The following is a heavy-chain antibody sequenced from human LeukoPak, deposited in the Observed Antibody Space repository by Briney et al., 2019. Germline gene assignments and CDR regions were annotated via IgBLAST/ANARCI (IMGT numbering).Heavy chain of an antibody. J-gene: IGHJ4*02. CDR3: ARVSQDIVVVPAVVGSYYFDY. D-gene: IGHD2-2*01. CDR1: VFTFSSYA. CDR2: ISGSGGST. Sequence: PGGSRRLSCAASVFTFSSYAMSWVRLAPGKGLEWVSSISGSGGSTYYADSVKGRFTISRDNSKNTLYLQMNSRRAEDTAVYYCARVSQDIVVVPAVVGSYYFDYWGQGTLVTVSS. V-gene: IGHV3-23*01.